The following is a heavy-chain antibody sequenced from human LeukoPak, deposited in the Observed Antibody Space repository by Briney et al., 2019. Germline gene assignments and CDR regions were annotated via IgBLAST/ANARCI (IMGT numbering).Heavy chain of an antibody. CDR3: AITNWNYRMDY. D-gene: IGHD1-7*01. CDR2: INPNSGGT. CDR1: GYTFTGYY. V-gene: IGHV1-2*02. J-gene: IGHJ4*02. Sequence: ASVKVSCKASGYTFTGYYMYWVRQAPGQGLEWMGWINPNSGGTNYAQRFQGRVTMTRDTSISTAYMELSRLRSDDTAVSYCAITNWNYRMDYWGQGTLVTVSS.